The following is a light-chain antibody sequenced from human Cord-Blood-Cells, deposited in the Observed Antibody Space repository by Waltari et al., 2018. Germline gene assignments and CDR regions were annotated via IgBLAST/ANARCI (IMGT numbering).Light chain of an antibody. V-gene: IGKV1-17*03. CDR1: QGIRNS. CDR3: LQQNSYPLT. Sequence: DIQMTQSPSAMSASVGDRVTITCGAGQGIRNSIAWFQQKPGKVPKSLIYAASCLQSGVPSRFSGSGSGTEVTRTISSLQPDDFATYYCLQQNSYPLTFGGGTKVEIK. J-gene: IGKJ4*01. CDR2: AAS.